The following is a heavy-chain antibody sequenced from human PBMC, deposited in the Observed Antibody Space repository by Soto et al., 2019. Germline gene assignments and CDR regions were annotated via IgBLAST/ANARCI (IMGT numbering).Heavy chain of an antibody. D-gene: IGHD3-3*01. CDR3: ARGSTIFGVFIGRHDRLYYYGMDV. CDR1: GGTFSSYA. CDR2: IIPIFGTA. J-gene: IGHJ6*02. V-gene: IGHV1-69*13. Sequence: SVKVSCKASGGTFSSYAISWVRQAPGQGLEWMGGIIPIFGTANYAQKFQGRVTITADESTSTAYMELSSLRSEDTAVYYCARGSTIFGVFIGRHDRLYYYGMDVWGQGTTVTVSS.